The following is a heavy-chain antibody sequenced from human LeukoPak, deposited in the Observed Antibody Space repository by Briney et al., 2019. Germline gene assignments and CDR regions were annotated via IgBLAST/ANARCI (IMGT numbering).Heavy chain of an antibody. CDR1: GFTFSSYA. J-gene: IGHJ4*02. V-gene: IGHV3-64*01. D-gene: IGHD1-1*01. CDR2: ISSTGGST. Sequence: GGSLRLSCAASGFTFSSYAMHWVRQAPGKGLEYVSAISSTGGSTYYANSVKGRFTISRDNSKNTLYLQMGSLRAEDMAVYYCARGASGGTIDYWGQGTLVTVSS. CDR3: ARGASGGTIDY.